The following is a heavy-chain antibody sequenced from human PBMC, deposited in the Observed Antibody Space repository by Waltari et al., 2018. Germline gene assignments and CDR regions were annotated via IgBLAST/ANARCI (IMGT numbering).Heavy chain of an antibody. CDR3: ARYSGSYSSFDY. CDR2: IYYSGST. J-gene: IGHJ4*02. V-gene: IGHV4-59*11. CDR1: GGSISSHY. Sequence: QVQLQESGPGLVKPSETLSLTCTVSGGSISSHYWSWIRQPPGKGLEWIGYIYYSGSTNYNPSLKSRVTISVDTSKNQFSLKLSSVTAADTAVYYCARYSGSYSSFDYWGQGTLVTVSS. D-gene: IGHD1-26*01.